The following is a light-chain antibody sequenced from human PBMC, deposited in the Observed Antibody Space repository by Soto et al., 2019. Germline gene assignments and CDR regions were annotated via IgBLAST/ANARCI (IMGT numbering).Light chain of an antibody. CDR2: EVS. CDR1: SSDVGGYNY. CDR3: TSFTTISTWV. Sequence: QSVLTQPASVSGSPGQSITISCTETSSDVGGYNYVSWFQQHPGKAPKLKIYEVSNRPSGVSNRFSGSKSGNTASLTISELQAEDEADYYCTSFTTISTWVFGGGTNLTVL. J-gene: IGLJ3*02. V-gene: IGLV2-14*01.